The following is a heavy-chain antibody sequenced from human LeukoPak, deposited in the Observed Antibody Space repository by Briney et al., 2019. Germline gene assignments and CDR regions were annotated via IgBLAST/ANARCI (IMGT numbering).Heavy chain of an antibody. D-gene: IGHD6-19*01. CDR2: ISGSGGST. Sequence: GGSLRPSCAASGFTFSSYAMSWVRQAPGKGLEWVSAISGSGGSTYYADSVKGRFTISRDNSKNTLYLQMNSLRAEDTAVYYCAKDGAVAGIFDYWGQGTLVTVSS. CDR3: AKDGAVAGIFDY. CDR1: GFTFSSYA. J-gene: IGHJ4*02. V-gene: IGHV3-23*01.